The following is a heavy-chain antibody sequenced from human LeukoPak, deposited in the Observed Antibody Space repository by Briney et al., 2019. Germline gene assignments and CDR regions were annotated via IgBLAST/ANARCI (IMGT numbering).Heavy chain of an antibody. V-gene: IGHV4-39*07. CDR3: ARGRSSGYLFDY. J-gene: IGHJ4*02. CDR1: GGSISSSSYY. D-gene: IGHD3-22*01. CDR2: IYYSGST. Sequence: SETLSLTCTVSGGSISSSSYYWGWIRQPPGKGLEWIGSIYYSGSTNYNPSLKSRVTISVDTSKNQFSLKLSSVTAADTAVYYCARGRSSGYLFDYWGQGTLVTVSS.